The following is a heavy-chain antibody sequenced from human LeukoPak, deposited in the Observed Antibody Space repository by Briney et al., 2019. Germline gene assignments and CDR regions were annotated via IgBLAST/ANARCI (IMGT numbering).Heavy chain of an antibody. D-gene: IGHD5-24*01. J-gene: IGHJ4*02. CDR3: ATLRDGYHLYDY. CDR2: IYPGDSDT. CDR1: GNNFRKHW. Sequence: GESLKNSCKSSGNNFRKHWIAWVRQMPGKGLELMGYIYPGDSDTRYSPSFQGHVTISADTSISTAYLQWSSVKASDTAMYYCATLRDGYHLYDYWGQGALVTVSS. V-gene: IGHV5-51*01.